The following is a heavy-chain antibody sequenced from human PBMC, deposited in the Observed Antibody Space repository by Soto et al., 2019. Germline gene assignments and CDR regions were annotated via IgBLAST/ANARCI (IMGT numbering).Heavy chain of an antibody. CDR2: ISGSGGST. V-gene: IGHV3-23*01. CDR1: GFTFSSYA. Sequence: GGSLRLSCAASGFTFSSYAMSWVRQAPGKGLEWVSAISGSGGSTYYADSVKGRFTISRDNSKNTLYLQMNSVRAEDTAVYYCAKALGYSSSSAGGDYYYYGMDVWGQGTTVTVSS. CDR3: AKALGYSSSSAGGDYYYYGMDV. J-gene: IGHJ6*02. D-gene: IGHD6-13*01.